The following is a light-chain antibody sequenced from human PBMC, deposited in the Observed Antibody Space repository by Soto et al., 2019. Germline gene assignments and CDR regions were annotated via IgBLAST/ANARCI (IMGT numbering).Light chain of an antibody. CDR1: QSVGSW. CDR2: DAS. CDR3: QQYDNYPRT. Sequence: GDRVTISCRASQSVGSWLAWYQQQPGKAPNFLIYDASTLENGVPSRFGGSGSGTEFTLTISSLQSDDFGTYYCQQYDNYPRTFGGATKVDIK. J-gene: IGKJ4*01. V-gene: IGKV1-5*01.